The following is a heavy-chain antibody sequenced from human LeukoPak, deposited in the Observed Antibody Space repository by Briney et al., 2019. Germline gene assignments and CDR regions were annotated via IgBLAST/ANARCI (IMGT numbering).Heavy chain of an antibody. J-gene: IGHJ4*02. V-gene: IGHV1-2*02. CDR1: GYTFTGYY. CDR2: INPNSGGT. D-gene: IGHD2-2*01. Sequence: ASVKVSCEASGYTFTGYYMHWVRQAPGQGPEWMGWINPNSGGTNYAQKFQGRVTMTRDTSISTAYMELSRLRSDDTAVYYCARGLRGSPAFDYWGQGTLVTVSS. CDR3: ARGLRGSPAFDY.